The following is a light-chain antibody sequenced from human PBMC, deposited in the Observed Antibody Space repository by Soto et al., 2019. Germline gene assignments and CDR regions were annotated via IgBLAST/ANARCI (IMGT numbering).Light chain of an antibody. CDR1: SSDVGGYNY. Sequence: QSALTQPASVSGSPGQSITISCTGTSSDVGGYNYVSWYQQDPGKAPKLMIYEVSNRPSGVSNRFSGSKSGNTASLTISGLQAEDEADYYCISYTSSSLYVFGTGTKLTVL. CDR2: EVS. CDR3: ISYTSSSLYV. J-gene: IGLJ1*01. V-gene: IGLV2-14*01.